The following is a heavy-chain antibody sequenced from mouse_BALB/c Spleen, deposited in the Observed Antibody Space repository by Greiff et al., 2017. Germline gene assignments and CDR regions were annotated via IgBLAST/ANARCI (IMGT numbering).Heavy chain of an antibody. D-gene: IGHD2-2*01. Sequence: VQGVESGAELVRPGTSVKVSCKASGYAFTNYLIEWVKQRPGQGLEWIGVINPGSGGTNYNEKFKGKATLTADKSSSTAYMQLSSLTSDDSAVYFCARRKNGYAFDYWGQGTTLTVSS. CDR2: INPGSGGT. V-gene: IGHV1-54*01. J-gene: IGHJ2*01. CDR3: ARRKNGYAFDY. CDR1: GYAFTNYL.